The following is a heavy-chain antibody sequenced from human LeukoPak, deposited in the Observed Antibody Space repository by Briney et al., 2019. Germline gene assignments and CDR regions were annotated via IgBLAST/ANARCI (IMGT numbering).Heavy chain of an antibody. J-gene: IGHJ5*02. CDR3: ARHQFPGIAVAGWGGFDP. V-gene: IGHV4-38-2*01. Sequence: SETLSLTCAVSGYSISSDYYWGWSRPPPRKGLERIGSIYHSGSTYYNQTLKSRVTISVDTSKNQFSLKLSPVTAADPAVYYCARHQFPGIAVAGWGGFDPWGQGTLVTVSS. CDR2: IYHSGST. CDR1: GYSISSDYY. D-gene: IGHD6-19*01.